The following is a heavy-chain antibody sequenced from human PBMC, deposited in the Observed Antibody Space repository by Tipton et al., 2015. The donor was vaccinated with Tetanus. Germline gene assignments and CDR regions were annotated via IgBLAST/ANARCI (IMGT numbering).Heavy chain of an antibody. CDR1: GFTFDDYA. Sequence: LSLTCAASGFTFDDYAMHWVRQAPGKGLEWVSGISWNSGAIGYADSVKGRFTISRDNAKNSLYLQMNSLRAEDTALYYCAKAGPYDSSGYYHYFDYWGQGTLVTVSS. V-gene: IGHV3-9*01. CDR3: AKAGPYDSSGYYHYFDY. D-gene: IGHD3-22*01. CDR2: ISWNSGAI. J-gene: IGHJ4*02.